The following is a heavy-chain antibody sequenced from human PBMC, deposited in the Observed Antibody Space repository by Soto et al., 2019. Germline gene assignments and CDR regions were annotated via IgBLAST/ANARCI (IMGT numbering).Heavy chain of an antibody. CDR3: ARNYYDTGGGFDY. D-gene: IGHD3-22*01. CDR1: GFTVSRNY. V-gene: IGHV3-53*01. CDR2: IYSDGST. J-gene: IGHJ4*02. Sequence: EAQLVESGGGLIQPGGSLRLSCAASGFTVSRNYMSWVRQAPGKWLEWVSVIYSDGSTYYADSVKGRFTISRDNSKNTLYLHMNSLRAEDTAVYYCARNYYDTGGGFDYWGQGTLVTVSS.